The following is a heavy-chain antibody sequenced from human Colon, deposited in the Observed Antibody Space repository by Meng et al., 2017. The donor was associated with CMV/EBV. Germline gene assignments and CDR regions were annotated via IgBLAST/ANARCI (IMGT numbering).Heavy chain of an antibody. V-gene: IGHV4-61*08. Sequence: GSLRLSCSVSGGSVSSGGYYWSWIRQPPGKGREWIGYVSNSGSATYNPSLKSRVTISVDTSKNQFSLKLSSVTAADTAVYYCARTYYYESSGYYSYYYHSGMDVWGQGTPVTVSS. J-gene: IGHJ6*02. D-gene: IGHD3-22*01. CDR3: ARTYYYESSGYYSYYYHSGMDV. CDR2: VSNSGSA. CDR1: GGSVSSGGYY.